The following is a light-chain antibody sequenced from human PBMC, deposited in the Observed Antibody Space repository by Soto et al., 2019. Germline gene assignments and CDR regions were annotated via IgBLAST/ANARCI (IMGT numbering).Light chain of an antibody. CDR3: QQYNKWPPT. J-gene: IGKJ1*01. CDR2: DAS. Sequence: IVMTQSPATLSVSPGERVTLSCRASQSVSSDLAWYQQKPGQAPRLLIYDASTRANGIPARFSGSGSGTEFTLTISSLQSEDFAVYYCQQYNKWPPTIGQGTKVEIK. V-gene: IGKV3-15*01. CDR1: QSVSSD.